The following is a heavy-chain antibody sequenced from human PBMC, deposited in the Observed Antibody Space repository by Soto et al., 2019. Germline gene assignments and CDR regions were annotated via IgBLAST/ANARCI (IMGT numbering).Heavy chain of an antibody. V-gene: IGHV2-5*02. CDR1: GFSLTTSGVG. Sequence: QITLKESGPPLVKPTQTLTLTCTFSGFSLTTSGVGVGWIRQSPGKALEWLALISWDGDNLYSPSLRSRLTAPQDTTKDHVVLTTTNMDPADTCTHYRALRTVNSADDWAFDLWGRGTRVTVSS. CDR2: ISWDGDN. J-gene: IGHJ2*01. CDR3: ALRTVNSADDWAFDL. D-gene: IGHD3-16*01.